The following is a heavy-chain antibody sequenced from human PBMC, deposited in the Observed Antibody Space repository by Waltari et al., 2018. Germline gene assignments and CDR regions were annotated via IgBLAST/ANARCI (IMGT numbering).Heavy chain of an antibody. CDR1: GXTFSHAW. J-gene: IGHJ6*02. V-gene: IGHV3-15*07. CDR2: IRSKIEGEIX. Sequence: DVQLVESGGGLVKPGGXLRLSXAASGXTFSHAWMXWVRQAPGKGLEWVGRIRSKIEGEIXDYSAPVRGRFTXSRXDSXXXLXLEMNGLXXXDTAXYYCNTDHIXXIGPLDVXGQGTTVTVXS. CDR3: NTDHIXXIGPLDV. D-gene: IGHD2-15*01.